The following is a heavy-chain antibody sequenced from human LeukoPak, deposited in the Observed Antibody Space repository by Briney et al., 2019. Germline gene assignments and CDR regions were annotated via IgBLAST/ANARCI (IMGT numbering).Heavy chain of an antibody. Sequence: SETLSLTCTVSGGSISSSTYYWGWIRQPPGKGLEWIGSIHYSGSTDYNSTLKSRVTISVDTSKNQFSLKLSSVTAADTAVYYCARNLVMGRGVMILKKPCWFDPWGQGTLVTVSS. CDR1: GGSISSSTYY. D-gene: IGHD3-10*01. J-gene: IGHJ5*02. CDR3: ARNLVMGRGVMILKKPCWFDP. CDR2: IHYSGST. V-gene: IGHV4-39*01.